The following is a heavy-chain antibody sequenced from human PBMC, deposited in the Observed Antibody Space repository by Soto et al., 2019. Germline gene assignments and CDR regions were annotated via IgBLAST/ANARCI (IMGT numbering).Heavy chain of an antibody. D-gene: IGHD2-2*01. Sequence: QVQLVQSGAEVKKPGSSVKVSCKASGGTFSSYAISWVRQAPGQGLEWMGGIIPIFGTANYAQKLQGRVTITADEPTSTAYMGLSSLRSDDTAVYYCASRFLGYCSSTSCFTENGMDVWGQGTTVTVSS. CDR2: IIPIFGTA. J-gene: IGHJ6*02. V-gene: IGHV1-69*01. CDR1: GGTFSSYA. CDR3: ASRFLGYCSSTSCFTENGMDV.